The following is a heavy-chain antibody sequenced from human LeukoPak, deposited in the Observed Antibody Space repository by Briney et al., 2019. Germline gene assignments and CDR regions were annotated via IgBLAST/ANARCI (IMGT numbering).Heavy chain of an antibody. CDR2: ISDDGRSK. J-gene: IGHJ4*02. CDR3: AKRPSDYGDYVGY. D-gene: IGHD4-17*01. Sequence: PGGSLRLSCAASGFNGMHWVRQAPGKGLEWGGVISDDGRSKDYADSVKGRFTISRDNSKDTLYLQMNSLRDEDTAVYYCAKRPSDYGDYVGYWGQGTLVPVSS. V-gene: IGHV3-30*18. CDR1: GFNG.